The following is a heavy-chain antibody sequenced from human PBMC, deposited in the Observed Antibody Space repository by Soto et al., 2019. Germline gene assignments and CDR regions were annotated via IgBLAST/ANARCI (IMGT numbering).Heavy chain of an antibody. CDR3: ARDLTSSGPHGY. Sequence: SLTCTVSGGSISSGGYYWSWIRQHPGKGLKWIGYIYYSGSTYYNPSLKSRVTISVDTSKNQFSLKLSSVTAADTAVYYCARDLTSSGPHGYWGQGTLVTVSP. D-gene: IGHD5-12*01. J-gene: IGHJ4*02. V-gene: IGHV4-31*03. CDR2: IYYSGST. CDR1: GGSISSGGYY.